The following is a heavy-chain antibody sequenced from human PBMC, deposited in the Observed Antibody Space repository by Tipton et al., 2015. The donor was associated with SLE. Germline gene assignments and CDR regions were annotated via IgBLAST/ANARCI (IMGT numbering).Heavy chain of an antibody. V-gene: IGHV3-11*06. Sequence: LSLTCTVSGGSISSSSYYWGWIRQPPGKGLEWVSYISSSSSYTNYADSVKGRFTISRDNAKKTLYLQMNSLRAEDTAVYYCAKGRGSKNYYDFWGQGALVTVSS. CDR2: ISSSSSYT. CDR1: GGSISSSSYY. D-gene: IGHD3-10*01. CDR3: AKGRGSKNYYDF. J-gene: IGHJ4*02.